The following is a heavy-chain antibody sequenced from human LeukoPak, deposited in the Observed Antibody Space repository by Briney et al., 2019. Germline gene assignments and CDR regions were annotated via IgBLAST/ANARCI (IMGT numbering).Heavy chain of an antibody. CDR1: GYTFTNYA. CDR2: ISTNTGNP. D-gene: IGHD3-22*01. Sequence: ASVKVSCKASGYTFTNYAINWVRQAPGQGLEWMGWISTNTGNPTYAQDFTGRFVFSLDTSVSTSYLQISSLKTEDTAVYYCARDLVEYYYDSDGYSDAFDIWGQGTMVTVSS. V-gene: IGHV7-4-1*02. CDR3: ARDLVEYYYDSDGYSDAFDI. J-gene: IGHJ3*02.